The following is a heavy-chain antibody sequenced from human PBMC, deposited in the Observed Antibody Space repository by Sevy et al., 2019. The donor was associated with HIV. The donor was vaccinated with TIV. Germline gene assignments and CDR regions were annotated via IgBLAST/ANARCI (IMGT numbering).Heavy chain of an antibody. CDR3: AREGGTKPNDY. D-gene: IGHD2-8*01. V-gene: IGHV3-23*01. CDR2: LSFGCGEI. Sequence: GGSLRLSCAASGFTFSKYSMSWVRQPPGKGLEWVSTLSFGCGEINYADSVKGRFTISRDNSKSSVYLQMNNLRPEDTAVYYCAREGGTKPNDYWGQGTLVTVSS. CDR1: GFTFSKYS. J-gene: IGHJ4*02.